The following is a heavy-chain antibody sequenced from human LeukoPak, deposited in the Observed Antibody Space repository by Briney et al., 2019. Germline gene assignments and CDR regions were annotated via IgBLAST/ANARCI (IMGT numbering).Heavy chain of an antibody. V-gene: IGHV3-33*01. J-gene: IGHJ4*02. Sequence: GRSPTLSCAATGFTFNHYGMHWVRQAPGKGLEWVAVIWSDGTNRYYSDSVKGRFTISRADSRKTVYLRMTSLRPEDTGMYYCARDAQRGFDYSNSLRYWGQGTPVTVST. CDR3: ARDAQRGFDYSNSLRY. CDR2: IWSDGTNR. D-gene: IGHD4-11*01. CDR1: GFTFNHYG.